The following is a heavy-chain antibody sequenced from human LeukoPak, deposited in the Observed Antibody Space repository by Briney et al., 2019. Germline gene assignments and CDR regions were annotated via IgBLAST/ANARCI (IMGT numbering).Heavy chain of an antibody. D-gene: IGHD3-22*01. J-gene: IGHJ4*02. CDR2: ISYDGSNK. V-gene: IGHV3-30*18. CDR3: AKRRDYSSGFFSDFDY. CDR1: GFTFSSYG. Sequence: QSGGSLRLSCAASGFTFSSYGMHWVRQAPGKGLEWVALISYDGSNKDYADSVKGRFTVSRDKSKNTLYLQMNSLRAEDTAVYYCAKRRDYSSGFFSDFDYWGQGTLVTVSS.